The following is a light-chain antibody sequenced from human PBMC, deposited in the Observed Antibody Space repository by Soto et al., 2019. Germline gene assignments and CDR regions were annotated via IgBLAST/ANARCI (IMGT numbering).Light chain of an antibody. J-gene: IGKJ1*01. V-gene: IGKV1-5*01. CDR2: DVS. CDR3: QQYHDYWT. CDR1: QSISGW. Sequence: DIQMTQSPSTLSASIGDRVTITCRASQSISGWLAWYQQKPGKAPKLLISDVSGLENGVPSRFSGSGSGTEFTLTISSLQPDDFAVYYCQQYHDYWTFGPGTKVDIK.